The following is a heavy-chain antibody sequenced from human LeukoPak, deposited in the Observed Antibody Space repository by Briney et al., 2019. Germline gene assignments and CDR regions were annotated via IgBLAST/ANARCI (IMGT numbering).Heavy chain of an antibody. V-gene: IGHV4-38-2*02. J-gene: IGHJ4*02. CDR2: IYHSGST. Sequence: SETLSLTCTVSGYSISSGYYWGWIRQPPGKGLEWIGSIYHSGSTYYNPSLKSRVTISVDTSKNQFSLKLNSVTAADTAVYHCARDLQGDGYNRAEFDYWGQGTLVTVSS. CDR1: GYSISSGYY. D-gene: IGHD5-24*01. CDR3: ARDLQGDGYNRAEFDY.